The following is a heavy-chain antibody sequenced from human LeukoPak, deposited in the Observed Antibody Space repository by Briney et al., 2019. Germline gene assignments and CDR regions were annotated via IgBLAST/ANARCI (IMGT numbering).Heavy chain of an antibody. Sequence: SETLSLTCAVYGWSFSGYYWSWIRQPPGKGLEWIGEINHSGSTNYYPSLKSRVAISVDTSKNQFSLKLSSVTAADTAVYYCARGDDYGDYLPFDYWGQRTLVTVSS. CDR1: GWSFSGYY. V-gene: IGHV4-34*01. D-gene: IGHD4-17*01. CDR3: ARGDDYGDYLPFDY. J-gene: IGHJ4*02. CDR2: INHSGST.